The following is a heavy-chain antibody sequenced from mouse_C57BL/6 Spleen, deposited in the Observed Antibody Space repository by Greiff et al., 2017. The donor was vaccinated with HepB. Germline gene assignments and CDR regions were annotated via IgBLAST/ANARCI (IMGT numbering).Heavy chain of an antibody. CDR1: GFNIKDDY. CDR2: IDPENGDT. J-gene: IGHJ3*01. Sequence: EVQLQQSGAELVRPGASVKLSCTASGFNIKDDYMHWVKQRPEQGLEWIGWIDPENGDTEYASKFQGKATITADTSSNTAYLQLSSLTSEDTAVYYCTTSFGYDSWFADWGQGTLVTVSA. V-gene: IGHV14-4*01. D-gene: IGHD2-2*01. CDR3: TTSFGYDSWFAD.